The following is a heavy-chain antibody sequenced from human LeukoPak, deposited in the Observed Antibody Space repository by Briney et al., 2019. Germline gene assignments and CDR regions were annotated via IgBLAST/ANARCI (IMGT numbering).Heavy chain of an antibody. CDR1: GFTFSNYD. D-gene: IGHD5-18*01. CDR2: IWYDGSNK. V-gene: IGHV3-33*01. CDR3: AMHPFRTAFVDTAMVTMEY. Sequence: PGGSLRLSCAASGFTFSNYDMHWVRQAPGKGLEWVAVIWYDGSNKYYADSVKGRFTISRDNSKNTLYLQMNSLRAEDTAVYYCAMHPFRTAFVDTAMVTMEYWDQGTLVTVSS. J-gene: IGHJ4*02.